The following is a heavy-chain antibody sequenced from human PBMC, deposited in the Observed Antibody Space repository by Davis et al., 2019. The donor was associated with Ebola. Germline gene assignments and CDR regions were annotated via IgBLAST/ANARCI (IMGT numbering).Heavy chain of an antibody. V-gene: IGHV3-7*03. CDR2: IKQDGSVK. CDR1: GLTFSSYW. J-gene: IGHJ4*02. D-gene: IGHD4-17*01. CDR3: ARDIGDTVTTQLDY. Sequence: GESLKISCAASGLTFSSYWMSWVRQATGKGLEWVANIKQDGSVKYYVDSVKGRFTISRDNAKNSLYLQMNSLRAEDTAVYYCARDIGDTVTTQLDYWGQGTLVTVSS.